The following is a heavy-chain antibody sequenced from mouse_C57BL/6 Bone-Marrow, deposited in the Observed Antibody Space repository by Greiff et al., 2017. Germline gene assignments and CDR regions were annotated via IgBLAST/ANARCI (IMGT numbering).Heavy chain of an antibody. J-gene: IGHJ2*01. CDR3: ARQRSFFDY. D-gene: IGHD1-1*01. V-gene: IGHV5-6*01. CDR2: ISSGGSYT. Sequence: EVQGVESGGDLVKPGGSLKLSCAASGFTFSSYGMSWVRQTPDKRLEWVATISSGGSYTYYPDSVKGRFTISRDNAKNTLYLQMSSLKSEDTAMYYCARQRSFFDYWGQGTTRTVSS. CDR1: GFTFSSYG.